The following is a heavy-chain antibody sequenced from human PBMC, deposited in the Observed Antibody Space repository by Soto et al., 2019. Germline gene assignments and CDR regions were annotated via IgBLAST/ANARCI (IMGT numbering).Heavy chain of an antibody. CDR2: INHSGST. CDR3: ARVPLDYIWGSYRYYYMDV. Sequence: QVQLQQWGAGLLKPSETLSLTCAVYGGSFSGYYWSWIRQPPGKGLEWFGEINHSGSTNYNTSRKSLVTISVDTSKNQFSLKLSSVTAADTAVYYCARVPLDYIWGSYRYYYMDVWGKGITVTVSS. J-gene: IGHJ6*03. V-gene: IGHV4-34*01. CDR1: GGSFSGYY. D-gene: IGHD3-16*02.